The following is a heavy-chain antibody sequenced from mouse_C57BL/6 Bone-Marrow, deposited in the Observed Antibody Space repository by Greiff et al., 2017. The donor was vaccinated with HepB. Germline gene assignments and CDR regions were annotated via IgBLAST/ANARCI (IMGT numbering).Heavy chain of an antibody. CDR1: GYTFTSYW. Sequence: QVHVKQPGAELVKPGASVKLSCKASGYTFTSYWMHWVKQRPGRGLEWIGRIDPNSGGTKYNEKFKSKATLTVDKPSSTAYMQLSSLTSEDSAVYYCARSKGSSPYYFDYWGQGTTLTVSS. V-gene: IGHV1-72*01. D-gene: IGHD1-1*01. J-gene: IGHJ2*01. CDR3: ARSKGSSPYYFDY. CDR2: IDPNSGGT.